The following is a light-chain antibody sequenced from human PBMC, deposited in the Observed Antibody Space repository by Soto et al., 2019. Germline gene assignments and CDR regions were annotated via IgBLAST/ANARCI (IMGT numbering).Light chain of an antibody. CDR1: ESVNRDY. V-gene: IGKV3-20*01. Sequence: ENMLTQSPGNLSLSPGERATLSCRATESVNRDYVAWYQQKPGQAPRLLIYGASSRATDIPGRFGGSGSGTDFTLTISRLEPEDSAVYYCQQYASPPWTFGQGTKVEIK. CDR3: QQYASPPWT. CDR2: GAS. J-gene: IGKJ1*01.